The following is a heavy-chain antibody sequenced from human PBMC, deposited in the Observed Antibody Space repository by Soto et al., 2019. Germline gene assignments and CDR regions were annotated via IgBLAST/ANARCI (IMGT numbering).Heavy chain of an antibody. D-gene: IGHD1-7*01. CDR2: IKSKTDGGTT. CDR3: TTDRTGTTKAFDI. CDR1: GFTFSNAW. J-gene: IGHJ3*02. V-gene: IGHV3-15*07. Sequence: PGGSLRLSCAASGFTFSNAWMNWVRQAPGKGLEWVGRIKSKTDGGTTDYAAPVKGRFTISRDDSKNTLYLQMNSLKTEDTAVYYCTTDRTGTTKAFDIWGQGTMVTVSS.